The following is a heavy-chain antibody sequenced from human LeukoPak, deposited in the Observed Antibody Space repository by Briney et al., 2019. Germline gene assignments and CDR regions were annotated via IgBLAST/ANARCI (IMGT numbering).Heavy chain of an antibody. V-gene: IGHV4-59*01. CDR2: IYYSGST. CDR1: GGSISSYY. CDR3: ARVAAAGNDY. D-gene: IGHD6-13*01. J-gene: IGHJ4*02. Sequence: SETLSLTCTVSGGSISSYYWSWIRQPPGKGLEWIGYIYYSGSTNCNPSLKSRVTISVDTSKNQFSQKLSSVTAADTAVYYCARVAAAGNDYWGQGTLVTVSS.